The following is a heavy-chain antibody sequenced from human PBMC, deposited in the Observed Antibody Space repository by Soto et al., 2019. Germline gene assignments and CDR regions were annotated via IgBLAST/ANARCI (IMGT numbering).Heavy chain of an antibody. V-gene: IGHV3-23*01. Sequence: GGSLRLSCAASGFTFSSYAMSWVRQAPGKGLEWVSAISGSGGSTYYADSVKGRFTISRDNSKNTLYLQMNSLRAEDTAVYYCAKGSWGSSYSPLTLDYWGQGTLVTVSS. CDR3: AKGSWGSSYSPLTLDY. J-gene: IGHJ4*02. CDR1: GFTFSSYA. CDR2: ISGSGGST. D-gene: IGHD6-13*01.